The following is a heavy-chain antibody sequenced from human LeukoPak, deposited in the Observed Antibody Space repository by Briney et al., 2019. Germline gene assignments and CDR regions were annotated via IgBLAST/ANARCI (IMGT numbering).Heavy chain of an antibody. V-gene: IGHV4-39*01. CDR3: ARFEGYGSGSYYTRY. J-gene: IGHJ4*02. D-gene: IGHD3-10*01. Sequence: SETLSLTCTVSGGSISSSSYYWGWIRQPPGKGLEWIGSIYYSGSTYYNPSLKSRVTISVDTSKNQFSLKLSSVTAADTAVYYCARFEGYGSGSYYTRYWGQGTLVTVSS. CDR1: GGSISSSSYY. CDR2: IYYSGST.